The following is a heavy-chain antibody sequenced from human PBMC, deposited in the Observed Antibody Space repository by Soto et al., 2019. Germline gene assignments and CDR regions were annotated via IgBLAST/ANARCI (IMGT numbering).Heavy chain of an antibody. V-gene: IGHV4-61*01. J-gene: IGHJ5*02. D-gene: IGHD4-17*01. CDR1: GGSVSSGSYY. Sequence: PSETLSLTCTVSGGSVSSGSYYWSWIRQPPGKGLEWIGYIYYSGSTNYNPSLKSRVTISVDTSKNQFSLKLSSVTAADTAVYYCARVLATVTSFDPWGQGTLVTVSS. CDR2: IYYSGST. CDR3: ARVLATVTSFDP.